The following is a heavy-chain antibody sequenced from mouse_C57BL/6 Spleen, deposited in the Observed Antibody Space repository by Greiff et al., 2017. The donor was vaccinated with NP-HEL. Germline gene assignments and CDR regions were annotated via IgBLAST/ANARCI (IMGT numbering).Heavy chain of an antibody. Sequence: EVQLVESGGGLVKPGGSLKLSCAAPGFTFSDYGMHWVRQAPEKGLEWVAYISSGSSTIYYADTVKGRFTISRDNAKNTLFLQMTSLRSEDTAMYYCARRMRGDMDYWGQGTSVTVSS. J-gene: IGHJ4*01. CDR1: GFTFSDYG. CDR3: ARRMRGDMDY. CDR2: ISSGSSTI. V-gene: IGHV5-17*01.